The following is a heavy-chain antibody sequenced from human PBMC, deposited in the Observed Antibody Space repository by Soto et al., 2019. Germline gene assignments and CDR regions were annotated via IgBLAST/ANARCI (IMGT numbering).Heavy chain of an antibody. Sequence: GGSLRLSCAASGFTFSNAWMSWVRQAPGKGLEWVGRIKSKTDGGTTDYAAPVKGRFTISRDDSKNTLYLQMNSLKTEDTAVYYCTTDFLGYCSSTSCPDSYYYYGMDVWGQGTTVTVS. CDR3: TTDFLGYCSSTSCPDSYYYYGMDV. D-gene: IGHD2-2*01. J-gene: IGHJ6*02. CDR1: GFTFSNAW. V-gene: IGHV3-15*01. CDR2: IKSKTDGGTT.